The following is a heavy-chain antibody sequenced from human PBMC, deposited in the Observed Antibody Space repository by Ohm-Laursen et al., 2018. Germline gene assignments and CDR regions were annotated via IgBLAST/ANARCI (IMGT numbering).Heavy chain of an antibody. CDR1: GYTFSSYD. CDR3: ARGHSSWYRYFQY. V-gene: IGHV1-8*01. Sequence: SVKVSCNASGYTFSSYDINWVRQAAGQGPEWMGWMSPNSDNTGYAPKFQGRVTMARNTSISTAYLELSSLRSEDTAVYYCARGHSSWYRYFQYWGQGTLVTVSS. CDR2: MSPNSDNT. D-gene: IGHD6-13*01. J-gene: IGHJ1*01.